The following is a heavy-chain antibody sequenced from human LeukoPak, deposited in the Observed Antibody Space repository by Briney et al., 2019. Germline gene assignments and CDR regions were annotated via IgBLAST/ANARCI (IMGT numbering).Heavy chain of an antibody. CDR2: IIPIFGTA. J-gene: IGHJ5*02. CDR3: ARDPGIVVVVGARTFMPNWFDP. CDR1: GYTFTSYG. Sequence: GASVKVSCKASGYTFTSYGISWVRQAPGQGLEWMGGIIPIFGTANYAQKFQGRVTITADESTSTAYMELSSLRSGDTAVYYCARDPGIVVVVGARTFMPNWFDPWGQGTLVTVSS. D-gene: IGHD2-15*01. V-gene: IGHV1-69*13.